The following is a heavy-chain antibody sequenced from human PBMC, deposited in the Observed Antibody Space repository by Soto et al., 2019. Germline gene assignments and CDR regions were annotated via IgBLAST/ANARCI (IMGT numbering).Heavy chain of an antibody. V-gene: IGHV3-13*01. CDR1: GFTFSSYD. CDR2: IGTAGDT. CDR3: ARGYCSGGSCYGDLDY. Sequence: HPGGSLRLSCAASGFTFSSYDMHWVRQATGKGLEWVSAIGTAGDTYYPGSVKGRFTISRENAKNSLYLQMNSLRAGDTAVYYCARGYCSGGSCYGDLDYWGQGTLVTVSS. J-gene: IGHJ4*02. D-gene: IGHD2-15*01.